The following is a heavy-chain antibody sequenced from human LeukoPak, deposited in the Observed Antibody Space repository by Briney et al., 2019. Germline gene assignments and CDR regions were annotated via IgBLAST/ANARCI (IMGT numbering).Heavy chain of an antibody. V-gene: IGHV3-53*01. CDR3: ASGYSSDYGGNVY. J-gene: IGHJ4*02. CDR1: GFTVSSNY. Sequence: GGFLRLSCAASGFTVSSNYMSWVRQAPGKGLEWVSVIYSGGSTYYADSVKGRFTISRDNSKNSLYLQMNSLRAEDTAVYYCASGYSSDYGGNVYWGRGTLVTVSS. CDR2: IYSGGST. D-gene: IGHD4-23*01.